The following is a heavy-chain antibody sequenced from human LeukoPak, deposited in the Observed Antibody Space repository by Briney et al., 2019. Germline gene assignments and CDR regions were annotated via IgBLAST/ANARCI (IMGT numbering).Heavy chain of an antibody. Sequence: GSLRLSCAASGFTVKLYWMHWVRQVPGKRPVWVSRINDDGSDTIYADSVRGRFTISRDDAKNTVYLQMNNLRAEDTAVYYCVRGGPSTWSWGQGTLVTVSS. J-gene: IGHJ5*02. CDR3: VRGGPSTWS. CDR1: GFTVKLYW. CDR2: INDDGSDT. V-gene: IGHV3-74*01. D-gene: IGHD2-15*01.